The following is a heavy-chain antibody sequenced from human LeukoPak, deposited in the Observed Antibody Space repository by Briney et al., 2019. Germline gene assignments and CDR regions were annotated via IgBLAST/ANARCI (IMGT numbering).Heavy chain of an antibody. Sequence: PGGSLRLSCAASGFNVSSNYMSWVRPAPGKGLEWVSVIYSGGSTFYADSVKGRFTISRDNSKNTLYRQMNSLRAEDTAVYYCARVPTTVTTVYFDYWGQGTLVTVSS. CDR1: GFNVSSNY. V-gene: IGHV3-53*01. D-gene: IGHD4-17*01. J-gene: IGHJ4*02. CDR2: IYSGGST. CDR3: ARVPTTVTTVYFDY.